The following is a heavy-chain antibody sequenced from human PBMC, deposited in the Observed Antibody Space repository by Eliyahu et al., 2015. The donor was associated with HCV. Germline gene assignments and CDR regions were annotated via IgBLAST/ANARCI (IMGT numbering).Heavy chain of an antibody. J-gene: IGHJ3*02. Sequence: EVQLVESGGGLVQPGGSLRLSCAASGFTFSSYAMHWVRPGPGEGPGYVSAISSNGGSTYYANSVKGRFTISRDNSKNTLYLQMGSLRAEDMAVYYCARAHYDFWSGSTVADAFDIWGQGTMVTVSS. CDR3: ARAHYDFWSGSTVADAFDI. CDR2: ISSNGGST. V-gene: IGHV3-64*01. CDR1: GFTFSSYA. D-gene: IGHD3-3*01.